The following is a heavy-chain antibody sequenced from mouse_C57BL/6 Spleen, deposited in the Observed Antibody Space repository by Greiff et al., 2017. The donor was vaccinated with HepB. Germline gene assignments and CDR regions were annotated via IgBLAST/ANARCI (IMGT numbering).Heavy chain of an antibody. D-gene: IGHD2-3*01. CDR3: ARHEEGYDGYYFDY. V-gene: IGHV1-59*01. CDR2: IDPSDSYT. Sequence: QVQLQQPGAELVRPGTSVKLSCKASGYTFTSYWMHWVKQRPGQGLEWIGVIDPSDSYTNYNQKFKGKATLTVDTSSSTAYMQLSSLTSEDSAVYYCARHEEGYDGYYFDYWGQGTTLTVSS. CDR1: GYTFTSYW. J-gene: IGHJ2*01.